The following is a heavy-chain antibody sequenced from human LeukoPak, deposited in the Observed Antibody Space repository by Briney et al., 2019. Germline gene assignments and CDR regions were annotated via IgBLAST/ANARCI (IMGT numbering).Heavy chain of an antibody. CDR1: GGSISSYY. D-gene: IGHD4-17*01. V-gene: IGHV4-4*07. CDR2: IYTSGST. CDR3: ARGDGDYGHFDY. J-gene: IGHJ4*02. Sequence: SETLSLTCTVSGGSISSYYWSWIRQPAGKGLEWIGRIYTSGSTNYNPSLKSRVTISVDESKNQFSLKLSSVTAADTAVYYCARGDGDYGHFDYWGQGTLVTVSS.